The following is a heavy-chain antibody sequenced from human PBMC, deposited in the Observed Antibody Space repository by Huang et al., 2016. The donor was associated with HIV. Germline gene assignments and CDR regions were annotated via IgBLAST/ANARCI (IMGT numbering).Heavy chain of an antibody. CDR2: INPNSGDT. V-gene: IGHV1-2*02. D-gene: IGHD3-10*01. Sequence: QVQLVQSGAEVKKPGASVKVSCKASGYSFTFTAYYMHWVRQAPGKGLEWMGWINPNSGDTNYAQNFQGRVTMTRDTSISTAYMELSSLRSDDTAVYYCARASRGVFDYWGQGTLVTVSS. CDR3: ARASRGVFDY. J-gene: IGHJ4*02. CDR1: GYSFTFTAYY.